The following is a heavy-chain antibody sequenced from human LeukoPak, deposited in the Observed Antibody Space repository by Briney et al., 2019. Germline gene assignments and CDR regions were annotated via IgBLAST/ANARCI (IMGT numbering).Heavy chain of an antibody. CDR2: MNPNSGNT. Sequence: ASVKVSCKASGDTFTSYDINWVRQATGQGLEWMGWMNPNSGNTGYAQKFQGRVTMTRNTSISTAYMELSSLRSEDTAVYYCARGGDSEGYFDYWGQGTLVTVSS. J-gene: IGHJ4*02. V-gene: IGHV1-8*01. CDR3: ARGGDSEGYFDY. D-gene: IGHD4-11*01. CDR1: GDTFTSYD.